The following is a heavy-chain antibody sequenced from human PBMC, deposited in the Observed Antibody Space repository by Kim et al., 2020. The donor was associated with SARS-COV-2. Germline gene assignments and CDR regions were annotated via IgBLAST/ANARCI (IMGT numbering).Heavy chain of an antibody. CDR3: ARDIEVAWIQLWKHDYYGMDV. D-gene: IGHD5-18*01. CDR2: ISSSSSYI. V-gene: IGHV3-21*01. CDR1: GFTFSSYS. Sequence: GGSLRLSCAASGFTFSSYSMNWVRQAPGKGLEWVSSISSSSSYIYYADSVKGRFTISRDNAKNSLYLQMNSLRAEDTAVYYCARDIEVAWIQLWKHDYYGMDVWGQGTTVTVSS. J-gene: IGHJ6*02.